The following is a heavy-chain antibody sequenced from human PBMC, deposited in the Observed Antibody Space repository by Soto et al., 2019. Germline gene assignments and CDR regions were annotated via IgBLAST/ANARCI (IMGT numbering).Heavy chain of an antibody. CDR2: SRNKAKSYTT. CDR3: ASRESSSGWFFDS. J-gene: IGHJ4*02. Sequence: EVQLVESGGGLVQPGGSLRLSCTASGFTFSDHYMDWVRQAPGKGLEWVGRSRNKAKSYTTEYAASVKGRFTISRDDSQNSLYLQMDSLKTEDTAVYHCASRESSSGWFFDSWGRGALVSVSA. CDR1: GFTFSDHY. V-gene: IGHV3-72*01. D-gene: IGHD6-19*01.